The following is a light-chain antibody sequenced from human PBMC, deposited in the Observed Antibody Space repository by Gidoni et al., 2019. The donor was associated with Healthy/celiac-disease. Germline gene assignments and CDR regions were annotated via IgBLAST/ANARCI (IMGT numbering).Light chain of an antibody. CDR2: QDS. CDR1: KLGDKY. CDR3: QAWDSSTNWV. V-gene: IGLV3-1*01. J-gene: IGLJ3*02. Sequence: SYELTQPPSVSVSPGQTASITCSGDKLGDKYACWYQQKPGQSPVLVIYQDSKRPSGIPERFSGSNSGNTATLTISGTQAMDEADYYCQAWDSSTNWVFGGGTKLXV.